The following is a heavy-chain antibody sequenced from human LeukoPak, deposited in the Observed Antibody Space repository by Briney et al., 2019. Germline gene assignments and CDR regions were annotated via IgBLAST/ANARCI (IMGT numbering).Heavy chain of an antibody. CDR2: IYHIGST. CDR1: GSSISSSYY. J-gene: IGHJ4*02. D-gene: IGHD3-10*01. Sequence: AKTFSPTSVASGSSISSSYYWAWIRQPPGKGLEWIGTIYHIGSTDYTPSLRSRVTISVDTSKNEFSLNLNSVTAADTAVYYCAKAGWIITSGIDYWGEGALVSVSS. V-gene: IGHV4-38-2*01. CDR3: AKAGWIITSGIDY.